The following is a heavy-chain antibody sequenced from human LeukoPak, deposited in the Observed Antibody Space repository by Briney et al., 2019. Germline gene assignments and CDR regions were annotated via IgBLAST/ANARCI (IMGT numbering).Heavy chain of an antibody. D-gene: IGHD5-24*01. CDR3: ARRKSKGDGYNYGNWFDP. CDR2: IYTSGST. Sequence: PSETLSLTCTVSGGSISSYYWSWIRQPAGKGLEWIGRIYTSGSTNYNPSLKSRVTMSVDTSKNQFSLKLSSVTAADTAVYYCARRKSKGDGYNYGNWFDPWGQGTLVTVSS. J-gene: IGHJ5*02. V-gene: IGHV4-4*07. CDR1: GGSISSYY.